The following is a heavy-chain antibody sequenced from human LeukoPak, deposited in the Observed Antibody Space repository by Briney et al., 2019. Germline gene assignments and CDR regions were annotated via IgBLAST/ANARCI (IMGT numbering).Heavy chain of an antibody. D-gene: IGHD3-22*01. J-gene: IGHJ5*02. CDR2: ISGNGGST. V-gene: IGHV3-23*01. Sequence: GGSLRLSCAASGFRFDDYGMTWVRQAPGKGLEWVSGISGNGGSTYYADSVKGRFTISRDNSKNTLYLQMDSLRAEDTAVYYCAKSRWTYYDCGESWGQGTLVTVSS. CDR3: AKSRWTYYDCGES. CDR1: GFRFDDYG.